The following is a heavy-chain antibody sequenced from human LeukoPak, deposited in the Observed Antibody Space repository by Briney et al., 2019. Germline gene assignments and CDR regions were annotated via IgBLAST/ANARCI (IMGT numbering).Heavy chain of an antibody. J-gene: IGHJ4*02. CDR1: GFTFSSYW. D-gene: IGHD3-22*01. CDR2: IKQDGSEK. CDR3: ARDRIYYYDSSLY. Sequence: PGGSLRLSCAASGFTFSSYWMSWVRQAPGKGLEWVANIKQDGSEKYYVDSVKGRFTISRDNAKNSLYLQMNSLRAEDTAVYYCARDRIYYYDSSLYWGQGTLVTVSS. V-gene: IGHV3-7*01.